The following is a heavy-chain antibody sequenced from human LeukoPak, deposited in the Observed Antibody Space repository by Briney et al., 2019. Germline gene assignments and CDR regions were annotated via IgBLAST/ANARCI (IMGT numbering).Heavy chain of an antibody. V-gene: IGHV3-30*18. D-gene: IGHD3-22*01. CDR2: ISYDGSNK. CDR3: AKDFSGLIDY. Sequence: GRTPRLSCAASGFTFSSYGMHWVRQAPGKGLEWVAVISYDGSNKYYADSVKGRFTISRDNSKNTLYLQMNSLRAEDTAVYYCAKDFSGLIDYWGQGTLVTVSS. CDR1: GFTFSSYG. J-gene: IGHJ4*02.